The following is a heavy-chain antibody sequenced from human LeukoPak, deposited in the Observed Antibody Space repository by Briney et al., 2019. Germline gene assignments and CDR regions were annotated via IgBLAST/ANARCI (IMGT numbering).Heavy chain of an antibody. CDR1: GGSISSYY. CDR2: IYYSGST. Sequence: SETLSLTCTVSGGSISSYYWSWIRQPPGKGLEWIGYIYYSGSTNYNPSLKSRVTISVDTSKNPFSLKLSSVTAADTAVYYCARDRRDFWSGYSLYYYYGMDVWGQGTTVTVSS. D-gene: IGHD3-3*01. CDR3: ARDRRDFWSGYSLYYYYGMDV. J-gene: IGHJ6*02. V-gene: IGHV4-59*01.